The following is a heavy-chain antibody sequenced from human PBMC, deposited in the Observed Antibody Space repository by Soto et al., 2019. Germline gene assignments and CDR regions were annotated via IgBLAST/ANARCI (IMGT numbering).Heavy chain of an antibody. J-gene: IGHJ4*02. CDR3: ARVLYSNYVIYFDY. CDR2: IYSGGST. D-gene: IGHD4-4*01. V-gene: IGHV3-53*04. Sequence: SLRLSCAASGFTVSSNYMSWVRQAPGKGLEWVSVIYSGGSTYYAGSVKGRFTISRHNSKNTLYLQMNSLRAEDTAVYYCARVLYSNYVIYFDYWGQGTLVTVSS. CDR1: GFTVSSNY.